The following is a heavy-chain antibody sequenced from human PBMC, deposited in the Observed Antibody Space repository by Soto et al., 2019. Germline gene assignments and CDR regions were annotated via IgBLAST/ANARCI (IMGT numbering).Heavy chain of an antibody. Sequence: QVQLVQSGAEVKKPGASVKVSCKASGYTFTSYGISWVRQAPGQGLEWMGWISAYNGNTNYAQKLQGRVTMTTDTSTSTAYIELRSLRSDDTAVDYCARDLDIVVVPAAIGWFDPWGQGTLVTVSS. D-gene: IGHD2-2*03. CDR2: ISAYNGNT. CDR3: ARDLDIVVVPAAIGWFDP. J-gene: IGHJ5*02. V-gene: IGHV1-18*01. CDR1: GYTFTSYG.